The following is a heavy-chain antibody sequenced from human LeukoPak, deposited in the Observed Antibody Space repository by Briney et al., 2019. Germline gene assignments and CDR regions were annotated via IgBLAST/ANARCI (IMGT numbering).Heavy chain of an antibody. V-gene: IGHV3-48*03. J-gene: IGHJ3*02. CDR3: ARDGTGSLIGAFDI. D-gene: IGHD1-26*01. CDR2: ISSSGSTI. CDR1: GFTFSSYE. Sequence: GGSLRLSCAASGFTFSSYEMNWVRQAPGKGLEWVSYISSSGSTIYYADSVKGRFTISRDNAKNSLYLQMSSLRAEDTAVYYCARDGTGSLIGAFDIWGQGTMVTVSS.